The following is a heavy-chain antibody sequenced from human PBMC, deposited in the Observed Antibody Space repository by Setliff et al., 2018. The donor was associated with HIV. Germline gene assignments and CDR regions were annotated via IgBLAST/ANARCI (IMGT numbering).Heavy chain of an antibody. CDR3: AREYYRSGGYYSGWKYYYMDV. CDR1: GDSSSNDY. J-gene: IGHJ6*03. CDR2: IHTSGTT. D-gene: IGHD2-15*01. V-gene: IGHV4-4*08. Sequence: SETLSLTCTVSGDSSSNDYWTWVRQPPGKGLEWIGNIHTSGTTKYNPSLNSRVTISVDMSKSQLSLRLSSVTAADTAMYYCAREYYRSGGYYSGWKYYYMDVWGKGTTVTV.